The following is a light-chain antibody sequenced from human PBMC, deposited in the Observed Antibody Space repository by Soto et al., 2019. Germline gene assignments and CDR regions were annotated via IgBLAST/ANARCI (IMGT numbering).Light chain of an antibody. J-gene: IGLJ1*01. Sequence: QSVLTQPPSASGTPGQRVTISCSGSSSNIGSNTVNLYQQLPGTAPKLLIYGNNQRPSGVPDRFSGSKSGTSASLAISGLQSEDEADYYCATWDDSLNGVFGTGTKVTVL. CDR2: GNN. CDR1: SSNIGSNT. CDR3: ATWDDSLNGV. V-gene: IGLV1-44*01.